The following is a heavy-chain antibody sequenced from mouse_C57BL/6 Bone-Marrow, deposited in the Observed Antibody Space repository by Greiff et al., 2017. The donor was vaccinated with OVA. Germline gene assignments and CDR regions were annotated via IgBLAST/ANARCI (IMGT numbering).Heavy chain of an antibody. Sequence: EVKLVESGGDLVKPGGSLKLSCAASGFTFSSYGMSWVRQTPDTRLEWVATISSGGSYTYYPDSVKGRFTISRDNAKNTLYLQMSSLKSEDTAMYYCARQGDSNYGKDYFDYWGQGTTLTVSS. CDR3: ARQGDSNYGKDYFDY. CDR1: GFTFSSYG. CDR2: ISSGGSYT. J-gene: IGHJ2*01. V-gene: IGHV5-6*01. D-gene: IGHD2-5*01.